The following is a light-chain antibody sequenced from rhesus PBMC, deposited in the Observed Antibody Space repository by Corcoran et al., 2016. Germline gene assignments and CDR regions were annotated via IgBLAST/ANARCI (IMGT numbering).Light chain of an antibody. V-gene: IGKV1-28*03. CDR2: DAS. CDR3: LQHNSYPFT. J-gene: IGKJ3*01. Sequence: DIQMTQSPSSLSASVGDTVTITCRASQGISSYLNWFQQKPGKAPKLLIYDASSLESGVPSRFSGSGSGTDFTLTISSLQPEDFAAYSCLQHNSYPFTFGPGTKLDIK. CDR1: QGISSY.